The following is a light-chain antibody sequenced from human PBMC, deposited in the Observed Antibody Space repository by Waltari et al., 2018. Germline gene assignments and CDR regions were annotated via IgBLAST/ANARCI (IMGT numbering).Light chain of an antibody. Sequence: EIVLTQSPGTLSLSPGERATLSCRASPSVSRALAWYQQRPGQAPRLLIYGASSRATGIPDRFSGSGSGTDFSLTISRLEPEDFAVYYCQNYVRLPATFGQGTKVEIK. CDR2: GAS. V-gene: IGKV3-20*01. CDR1: PSVSRA. J-gene: IGKJ1*01. CDR3: QNYVRLPAT.